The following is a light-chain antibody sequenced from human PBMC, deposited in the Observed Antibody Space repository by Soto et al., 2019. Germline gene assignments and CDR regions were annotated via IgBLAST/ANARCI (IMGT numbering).Light chain of an antibody. CDR3: RQRSDWPPVT. V-gene: IGKV3-11*01. CDR1: QDINNY. CDR2: DAS. J-gene: IGKJ2*01. Sequence: EIVLTQSPVTLSLSPGERATLSCGASQDINNYLAWYQQKRGQAPRLLLYDASKRAIGIPDRFSGSGSGTDFTLTISSLEPEDCAVYYCRQRSDWPPVTFGQGTKVDIK.